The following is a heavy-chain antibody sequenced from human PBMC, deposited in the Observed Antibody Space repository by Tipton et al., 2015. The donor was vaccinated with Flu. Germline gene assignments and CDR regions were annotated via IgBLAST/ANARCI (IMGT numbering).Heavy chain of an antibody. Sequence: QLVQSGAEVKKPGASVKVSCKASGYTFTSYGISWVRQAPGQGLEWMGWISAYNGNTNYAQKLQGRVTMTTDTSTSTAYMELRSLRSDDTAAYYCARDLSRGPFTMVRGVRDYYYYGIDVWGQGTTVTVSS. V-gene: IGHV1-18*01. CDR2: ISAYNGNT. J-gene: IGHJ6*02. CDR1: GYTFTSYG. D-gene: IGHD3-10*01. CDR3: ARDLSRGPFTMVRGVRDYYYYGIDV.